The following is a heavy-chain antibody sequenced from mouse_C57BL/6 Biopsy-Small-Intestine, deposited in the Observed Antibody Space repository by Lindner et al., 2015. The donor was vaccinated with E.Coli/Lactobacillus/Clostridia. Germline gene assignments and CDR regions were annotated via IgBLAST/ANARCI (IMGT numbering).Heavy chain of an antibody. J-gene: IGHJ3*01. V-gene: IGHV1-54*01. Sequence: VQLQESGAELVRPGTSVKVSCKASGYAFTNYLIEWVKQRPGQGLEWIGVINPGSGGTNYNEKFKGKATLTADKSSSTAYMQLSSLTSEDSAVYFCATYGNFAYWGQGTLVTVSA. CDR2: INPGSGGT. D-gene: IGHD2-1*01. CDR1: GYAFTNYL. CDR3: ATYGNFAY.